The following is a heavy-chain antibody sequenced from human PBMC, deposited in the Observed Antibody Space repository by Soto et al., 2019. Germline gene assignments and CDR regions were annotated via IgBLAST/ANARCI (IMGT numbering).Heavy chain of an antibody. V-gene: IGHV4-59*01. D-gene: IGHD4-17*01. CDR2: IYYSGST. CDR1: GGSISSYY. J-gene: IGHJ4*02. Sequence: PSETLSLTCTVSGGSISSYYWSWIRQPLGKGLEWIGYIYYSGSTNYNPSLKSRVTISVDTSKNQFSLKLSSVTAADTAVYYCARVNGDYFDYWGQGTLVTVSS. CDR3: ARVNGDYFDY.